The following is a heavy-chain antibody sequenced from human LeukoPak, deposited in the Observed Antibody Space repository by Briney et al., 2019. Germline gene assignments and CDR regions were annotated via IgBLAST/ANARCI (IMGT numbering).Heavy chain of an antibody. Sequence: GGSLRLSCAASGFTFSNYWMRWVRQAPGKGLVWVSRIKTDGSSTSYADSVKGRFTISRDNAKNTLYLQMNTMSAEDTAVYFCARGGTSGCLDYWGQGTLVTVSS. D-gene: IGHD6-19*01. CDR2: IKTDGSST. J-gene: IGHJ4*02. V-gene: IGHV3-74*01. CDR1: GFTFSNYW. CDR3: ARGGTSGCLDY.